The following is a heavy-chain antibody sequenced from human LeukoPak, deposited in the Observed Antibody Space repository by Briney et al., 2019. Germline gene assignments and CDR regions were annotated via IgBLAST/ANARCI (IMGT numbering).Heavy chain of an antibody. J-gene: IGHJ4*02. CDR3: AKDEVSAVTPRASFSY. CDR2: ISYDGGNR. CDR1: GFTFSSYA. D-gene: IGHD4-23*01. Sequence: PGGSLRLSCAASGFTFSSYAMHWVRQAPGKGLEWVAIISYDGGNRYYADSVKGRFTVSRDNSKNTLYLQLTSLKTEDTAVYYCAKDEVSAVTPRASFSYWGQGTLVTVSS. V-gene: IGHV3-30*04.